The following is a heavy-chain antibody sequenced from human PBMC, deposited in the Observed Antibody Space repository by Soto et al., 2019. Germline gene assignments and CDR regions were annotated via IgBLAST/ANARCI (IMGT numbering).Heavy chain of an antibody. V-gene: IGHV3-23*01. CDR1: GFTFSSYA. Sequence: PGGSLRLSCAASGFTFSSYAMSWVRQAPGKGLEWVSAISGSGGRTYYADSVKGRFTISRDNSKNTLYLQMNSLRAEDTAVYYCAGVPAAPEDYGMDVWGQGTTVTVSS. J-gene: IGHJ6*02. CDR2: ISGSGGRT. CDR3: AGVPAAPEDYGMDV. D-gene: IGHD2-2*01.